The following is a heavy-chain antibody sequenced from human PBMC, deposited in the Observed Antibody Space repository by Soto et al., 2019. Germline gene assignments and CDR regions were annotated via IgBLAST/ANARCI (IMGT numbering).Heavy chain of an antibody. CDR3: AISSGWFNWYFDL. CDR2: INAGNGNT. J-gene: IGHJ2*01. D-gene: IGHD6-19*01. V-gene: IGHV1-3*01. Sequence: QVQLVQSGAEVKKPGASVKVSCKASGYTFTSYAMHWVRQAPGQRLEWMGWINAGNGNTKYSQKFQGRVTITRDTSASTADMELSSLRSEDTAVYYCAISSGWFNWYFDLWGRGTLVTVSS. CDR1: GYTFTSYA.